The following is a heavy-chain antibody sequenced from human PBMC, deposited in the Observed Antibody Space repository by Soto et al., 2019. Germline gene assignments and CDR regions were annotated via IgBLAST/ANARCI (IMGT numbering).Heavy chain of an antibody. J-gene: IGHJ4*02. D-gene: IGHD3-10*01. CDR3: AKQRADYGSGADTFYFDS. V-gene: IGHV3-23*01. Sequence: LRLSCTVSGVTFSNYAMNWVRQAPGNCLEWVSSLSGSGGTTYYADSVKGRFIISRDNSKNTLYLLTNSLRAEDTALYYCAKQRADYGSGADTFYFDSWGQGALVTVSS. CDR1: GVTFSNYA. CDR2: LSGSGGTT.